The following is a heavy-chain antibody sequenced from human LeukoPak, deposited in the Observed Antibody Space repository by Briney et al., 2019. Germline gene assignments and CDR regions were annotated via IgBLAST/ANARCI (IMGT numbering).Heavy chain of an antibody. V-gene: IGHV3-64D*06. Sequence: GGSLRLSCSVSGFTFSTYVMHWARQAPGKGLEYVSVISSNGDNTYYADSVKGRFTISRDNSKNTLYLQMSSLRADDTAVYYCVRGTGYWGQGTLVTVSS. J-gene: IGHJ4*02. CDR2: ISSNGDNT. CDR1: GFTFSTYV. CDR3: VRGTGY.